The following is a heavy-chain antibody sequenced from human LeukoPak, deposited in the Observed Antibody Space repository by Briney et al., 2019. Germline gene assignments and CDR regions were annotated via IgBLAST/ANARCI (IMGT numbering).Heavy chain of an antibody. V-gene: IGHV4-30-4*08. J-gene: IGHJ6*03. Sequence: PSETLSLTCTVSGGSISSGDYYWSWIRQPPGKGLEWIGHIYYSGSTSYNPSLKSRVTISVDTSKNQFSLNLSSVTAADTAVYYCAREAGSGRFYYHYMDVWGKGTTVTVSS. CDR1: GGSISSGDYY. CDR2: IYYSGST. CDR3: AREAGSGRFYYHYMDV. D-gene: IGHD3-10*01.